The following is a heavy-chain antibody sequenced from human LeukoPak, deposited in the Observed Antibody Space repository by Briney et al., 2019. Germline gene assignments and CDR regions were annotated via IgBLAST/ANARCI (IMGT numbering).Heavy chain of an antibody. D-gene: IGHD4-17*01. V-gene: IGHV3-48*03. CDR1: GFTFSNYE. J-gene: IGHJ4*02. CDR2: ISRSGDTT. CDR3: AKRGSTVLFDN. Sequence: GGSLRLSCAASGFTFSNYEMSWVRQSPGKGLEWVSYISRSGDTTFYADSVKGRFTISRDDAKNSVYLQMDSLRVEDTAVYYCAKRGSTVLFDNWGQGTLVTVSS.